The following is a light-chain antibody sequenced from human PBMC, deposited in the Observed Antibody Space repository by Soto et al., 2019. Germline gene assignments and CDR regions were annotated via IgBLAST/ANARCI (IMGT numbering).Light chain of an antibody. Sequence: QSVLTQPASVSGSPGQSITISCTGTSSNVGGYDYVSWYQQHPGTAPRLTIFEVTNRPSGVSNRFSGSLTISGLQAEDEADYYCTSYTSSSTQVFGTGTKVTVL. CDR2: EVT. CDR1: SSNVGGYDY. CDR3: TSYTSSSTQV. J-gene: IGLJ1*01. V-gene: IGLV2-14*01.